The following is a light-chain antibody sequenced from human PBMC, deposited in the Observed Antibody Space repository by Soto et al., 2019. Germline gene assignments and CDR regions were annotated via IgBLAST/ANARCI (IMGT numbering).Light chain of an antibody. J-gene: IGKJ1*01. V-gene: IGKV1-39*01. CDR2: GAS. CDR1: QTITTY. CDR3: QQAHSTPWT. Sequence: DIQMTQSPSSLSASVGDRVIITCRASQTITTYLNWYQQKPGKAPQLLSYGASTLQSGVPSRFTGSGSGTDFTLTISSLQPEDFATYHCQQAHSTPWTFGQGTKVEIK.